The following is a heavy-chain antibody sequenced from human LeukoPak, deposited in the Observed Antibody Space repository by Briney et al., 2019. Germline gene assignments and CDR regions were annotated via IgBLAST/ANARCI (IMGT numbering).Heavy chain of an antibody. D-gene: IGHD3-22*01. CDR2: IYYSGST. V-gene: IGHV4-59*08. CDR1: GGSISSYY. Sequence: PSETLSLTCTVSGGSISSYYWSWIRQPPGKGLEWIGYIYYSGSTNYNPSLKSRVTISVDTSKNQFSLKLSSVTAADTAVYYCARRTYYYDSSGSESAFDIWGQGTMVTVSS. CDR3: ARRTYYYDSSGSESAFDI. J-gene: IGHJ3*02.